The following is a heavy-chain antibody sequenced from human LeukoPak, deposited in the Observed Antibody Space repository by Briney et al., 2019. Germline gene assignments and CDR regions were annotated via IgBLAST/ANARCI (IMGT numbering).Heavy chain of an antibody. CDR2: INNDGSSA. V-gene: IGHV3-74*01. J-gene: IGHJ2*01. CDR3: TEVSICFSCYFDY. CDR1: GFTFSSYW. Sequence: GGSLRLSCAASGFTFSSYWMHWVRQTPGKGLIYISRINNDGSSANYADSVRGRFTISRDNAENTLYLQMNSLRAEDTAVYYCTEVSICFSCYFDYWGRGTLVTVSS. D-gene: IGHD1-14*01.